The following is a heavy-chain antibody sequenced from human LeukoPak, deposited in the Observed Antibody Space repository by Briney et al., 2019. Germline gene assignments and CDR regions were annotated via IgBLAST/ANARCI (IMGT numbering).Heavy chain of an antibody. CDR3: ARTYYYDSSGPVTDY. V-gene: IGHV1-2*02. CDR1: GYTFTGYY. CDR2: INPNSGGT. J-gene: IGHJ4*02. Sequence: ASVKVSCKASGYTFTGYYMHWVRQAPGQGLEWMGWINPNSGGTNYARKFQGRVTMTRDTSISTAYMEPSRLRSDDTAVYYCARTYYYDSSGPVTDYWGQGTLVTVSS. D-gene: IGHD3-22*01.